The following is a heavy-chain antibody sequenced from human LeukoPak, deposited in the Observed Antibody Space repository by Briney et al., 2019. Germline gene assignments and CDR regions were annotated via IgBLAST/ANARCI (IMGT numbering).Heavy chain of an antibody. CDR1: GGSFSGYY. D-gene: IGHD3-9*01. CDR2: INHSGST. Sequence: SETLSLTCAVYGGSFSGYYWSWIRRPPGKGLEWIGEINHSGSTNYNPSLKSRVTISVDTSKNQFSLKLSSVTAADTAVYYCARVRRYFDWLSGPFDYWGQGTLVTVSS. V-gene: IGHV4-34*01. J-gene: IGHJ4*02. CDR3: ARVRRYFDWLSGPFDY.